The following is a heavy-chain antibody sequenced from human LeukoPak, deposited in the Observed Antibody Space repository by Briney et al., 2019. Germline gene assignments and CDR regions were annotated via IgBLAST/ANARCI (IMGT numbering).Heavy chain of an antibody. CDR3: ARDRPARGYYDSSGYYQDFGY. V-gene: IGHV3-33*01. J-gene: IGHJ4*02. CDR1: RFTFSSYG. Sequence: QTGGSLRLSCAASRFTFSSYGMHWVRQAPGKGLEWVAVIWYDGSNKYYADSVKGRFTISRDNSKNTLYLQMNSLRAEDTAVYYCARDRPARGYYDSSGYYQDFGYWGQGTLVTVSS. D-gene: IGHD3-22*01. CDR2: IWYDGSNK.